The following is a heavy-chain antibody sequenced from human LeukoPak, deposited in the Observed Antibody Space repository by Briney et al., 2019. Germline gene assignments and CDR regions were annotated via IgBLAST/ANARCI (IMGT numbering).Heavy chain of an antibody. D-gene: IGHD3-9*01. J-gene: IGHJ4*02. CDR3: ARGYFDWLSFAFDY. CDR1: GGSISSHY. CDR2: IYYSGST. Sequence: SETLSLTCTVSGGSISSHYWSWIRQPPGKGLEWIGYIYYSGSTNYNPSLKSRVTISVDTSKNQFSLKLSSVTAADTAVYYCARGYFDWLSFAFDYWGKGTLVTVSS. V-gene: IGHV4-59*11.